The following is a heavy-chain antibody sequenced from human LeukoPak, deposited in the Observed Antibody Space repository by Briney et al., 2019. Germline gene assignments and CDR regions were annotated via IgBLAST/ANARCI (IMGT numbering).Heavy chain of an antibody. CDR3: ARGILRWQFGY. D-gene: IGHD4-23*01. CDR1: GYSISSGNY. V-gene: IGHV4-38-2*01. J-gene: IGHJ4*02. CDR2: MFHSGST. Sequence: PSETLSLTCGVSGYSISSGNYWAWIRQPPGTGLEWIGSMFHSGSTYYNPSLKSRVTISEDTSKNQFSLNVSSVSAADTAVYYCARGILRWQFGYWGQGTLVTVSS.